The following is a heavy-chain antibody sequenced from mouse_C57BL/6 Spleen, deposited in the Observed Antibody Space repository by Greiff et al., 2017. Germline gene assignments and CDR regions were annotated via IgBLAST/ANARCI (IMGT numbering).Heavy chain of an antibody. J-gene: IGHJ2*01. D-gene: IGHD2-3*01. CDR3: ARKDDGYYTL. V-gene: IGHV1-55*01. CDR2: IYPGSGST. Sequence: QVQLQQPGAELVKPGASVKMSCKASGYTFTSYWITWVKQRPGQGLEWIGDIYPGSGSTNYNEKFKSKATLTVDTPSSTAYMQLSSLTSEDSAVYYCARKDDGYYTLWGQGTTLTVSS. CDR1: GYTFTSYW.